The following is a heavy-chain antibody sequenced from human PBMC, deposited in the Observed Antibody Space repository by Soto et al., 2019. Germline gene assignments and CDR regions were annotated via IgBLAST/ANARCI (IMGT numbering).Heavy chain of an antibody. CDR3: ARAIVVVPAATYYFDY. Sequence: SETLSLTCAVSSGSISSSNWWSWVRQPPGKGLEWIGEIYHSGSTNYNPSLKSRVTISVDKSKNQFSLKLSSVTAADTAVYYCARAIVVVPAATYYFDYWGQGTLVTVSS. V-gene: IGHV4-4*02. CDR1: SGSISSSNW. J-gene: IGHJ4*02. D-gene: IGHD2-2*01. CDR2: IYHSGST.